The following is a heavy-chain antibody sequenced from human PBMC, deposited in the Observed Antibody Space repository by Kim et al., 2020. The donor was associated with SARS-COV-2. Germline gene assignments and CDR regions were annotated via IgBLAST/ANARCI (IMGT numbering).Heavy chain of an antibody. CDR1: GFTFSSYE. CDR3: ARDETNGGIDY. V-gene: IGHV3-48*03. CDR2: ITSSGRNI. J-gene: IGHJ4*02. Sequence: GGSLRLSCAVSGFTFSSYEMNWVRQAPGKGLDWVSYITSSGRNIYYADSVKGRFTISRDNAKNSLYLQMNSLRAEDTAVYYCARDETNGGIDYWGQGTLVTVSS. D-gene: IGHD2-8*01.